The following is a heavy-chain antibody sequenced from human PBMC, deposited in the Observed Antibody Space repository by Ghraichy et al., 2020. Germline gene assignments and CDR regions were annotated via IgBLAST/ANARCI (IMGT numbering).Heavy chain of an antibody. D-gene: IGHD2-15*01. CDR1: GGSFSGYY. J-gene: IGHJ6*02. V-gene: IGHV4-34*01. CDR2: INHSGST. Sequence: SETLSLTCAVYGGSFSGYYWSWIRQPPGKGLEWIGEINHSGSTNYNPSLKSRVTISVDTSKNHFSLKLSSVTAADTAVYYCARGFRYCSGGSCYSGYYYYGMDVWGQGTTVTVSS. CDR3: ARGFRYCSGGSCYSGYYYYGMDV.